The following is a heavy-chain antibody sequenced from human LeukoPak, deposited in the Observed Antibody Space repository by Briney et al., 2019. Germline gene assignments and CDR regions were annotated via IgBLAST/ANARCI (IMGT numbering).Heavy chain of an antibody. CDR3: ARGLWGSYRENYYYYYMDV. Sequence: SVKVSCKASGGTFSSYAISWLRQAPGQGLGWMGRIIPIFGTANYAQKFQGRVTITTDESTSTAYMELSSLRSEDTAVYYCARGLWGSYRENYYYYYMDVWGKGTTVTVSS. CDR1: GGTFSSYA. D-gene: IGHD3-16*02. V-gene: IGHV1-69*05. CDR2: IIPIFGTA. J-gene: IGHJ6*03.